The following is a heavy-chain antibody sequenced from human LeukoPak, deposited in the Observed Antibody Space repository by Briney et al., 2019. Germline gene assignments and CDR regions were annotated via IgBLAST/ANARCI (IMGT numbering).Heavy chain of an antibody. CDR2: IRWKSGAS. J-gene: IGHJ4*02. D-gene: IGHD5-12*01. Sequence: PGGSLRLSCAASGFSFDDYDMHWVRQAPGKGLEWVSGIRWKSGASDYADSVRGRFTISKDNAKNSLYLQLNSLGVEDTALYYCAKVMGGYGGGFDHWGQGTLVIVSS. CDR1: GFSFDDYD. V-gene: IGHV3-9*01. CDR3: AKVMGGYGGGFDH.